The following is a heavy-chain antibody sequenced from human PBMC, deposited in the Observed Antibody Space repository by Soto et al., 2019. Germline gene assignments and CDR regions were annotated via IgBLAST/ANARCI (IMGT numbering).Heavy chain of an antibody. D-gene: IGHD1-1*01. Sequence: SETLSLTCTVSGGSISSSSYYWGWIRQPPGKGLEWIGSIYYSGSTYYNPSLKSRVTISVDTYKNQFSLKLSSVTAADTAVYYWARSVFSRRNDCRIDPWGQGTLVTVSS. CDR1: GGSISSSSYY. CDR3: ARSVFSRRNDCRIDP. J-gene: IGHJ5*02. V-gene: IGHV4-39*01. CDR2: IYYSGST.